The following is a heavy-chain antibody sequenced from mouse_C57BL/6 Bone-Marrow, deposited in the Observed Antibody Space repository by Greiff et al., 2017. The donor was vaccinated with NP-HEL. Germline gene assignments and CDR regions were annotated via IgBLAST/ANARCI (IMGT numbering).Heavy chain of an antibody. Sequence: QVHVKQPGAELVKPGASVKMSCKASGYTFTSYWITWVKQRPGQGLEWIGDIYPGSGSTNYNEKFKSKATLTVDTSSSTAYMQLSSLTSEDSAVYYCAREGLPGRFAYWGQGTLVTVSA. CDR1: GYTFTSYW. V-gene: IGHV1-55*01. D-gene: IGHD3-3*01. CDR3: AREGLPGRFAY. J-gene: IGHJ3*01. CDR2: IYPGSGST.